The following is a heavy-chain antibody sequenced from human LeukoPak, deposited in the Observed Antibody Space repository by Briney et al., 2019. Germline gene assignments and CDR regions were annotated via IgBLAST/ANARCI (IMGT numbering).Heavy chain of an antibody. CDR2: INPNSGGT. V-gene: IGHV1-2*02. CDR1: GYTFTGYY. Sequence: GASVKVSCKASGYTFTGYYMHWVRQAPGQGLEWMRWINPNSGGTNYAQKFQGRVTMTRDTSISTAYMELSRLRSDDTAVYYCARLPSYYYDSSGYYPGNSRLYYFDYWGQGTLVTVSS. J-gene: IGHJ4*02. D-gene: IGHD3-22*01. CDR3: ARLPSYYYDSSGYYPGNSRLYYFDY.